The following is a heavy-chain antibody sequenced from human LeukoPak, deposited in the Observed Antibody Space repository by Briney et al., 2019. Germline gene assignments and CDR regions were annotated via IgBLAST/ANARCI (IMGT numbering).Heavy chain of an antibody. D-gene: IGHD1-14*01. Sequence: GGSLRLSCAASEFTFSSYSMNWVRQAPGKGLEWVSSISSSSSYIYYADSVKGRFTISRDNAKNSLYLQMNGLRAEDTAVYYCARDAGITGTTDLDYWGHGTLVTVSS. CDR2: ISSSSSYI. CDR1: EFTFSSYS. CDR3: ARDAGITGTTDLDY. J-gene: IGHJ4*01. V-gene: IGHV3-21*01.